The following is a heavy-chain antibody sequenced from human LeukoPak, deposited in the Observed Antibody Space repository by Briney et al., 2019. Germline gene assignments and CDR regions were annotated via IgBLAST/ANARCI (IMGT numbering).Heavy chain of an antibody. D-gene: IGHD3-22*01. CDR3: ATNFGAYYYDTSGYYDF. J-gene: IGHJ4*02. Sequence: GGSLRLSWAASGFTFDDYAMHWVRQAPGKGLEWVSLISGDGNSTYYAGSVKGRFTISRDNSENSLYLQMNSLRTEDTAFYYCATNFGAYYYDTSGYYDFWGQGTLVTVSS. CDR1: GFTFDDYA. CDR2: ISGDGNST. V-gene: IGHV3-43*02.